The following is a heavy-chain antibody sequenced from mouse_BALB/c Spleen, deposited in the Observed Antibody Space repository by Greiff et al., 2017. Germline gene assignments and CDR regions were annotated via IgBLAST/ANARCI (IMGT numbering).Heavy chain of an antibody. CDR1: GFTFSSYA. CDR2: ISSGGSYT. Sequence: EVKLVESGGGLVKPGGSLKLSCAASGFTFSSYAMSWVRQSPEKRLVWVAEISSGGSYTYYPDTVTGRFTISRDNAKNTLYLEMSSLRSEDTAMYYCARRRYDNFDYWGQGTTLTVAS. V-gene: IGHV5-9-4*01. J-gene: IGHJ2*01. CDR3: ARRRYDNFDY. D-gene: IGHD2-14*01.